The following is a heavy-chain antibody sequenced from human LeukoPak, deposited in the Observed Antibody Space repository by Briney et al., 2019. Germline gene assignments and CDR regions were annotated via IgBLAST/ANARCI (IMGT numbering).Heavy chain of an antibody. Sequence: PGGSLRLSCAASGFTFSSYGMHWVRQAPGKGLEWVAFIRYDGSNKYYADSVKGRFTISRDNSKNTLYPQMNSLRAEDTAVYYCAKDRSYFDYWGQGTLVTVSS. CDR3: AKDRSYFDY. D-gene: IGHD3-16*02. J-gene: IGHJ4*02. CDR2: IRYDGSNK. CDR1: GFTFSSYG. V-gene: IGHV3-30*02.